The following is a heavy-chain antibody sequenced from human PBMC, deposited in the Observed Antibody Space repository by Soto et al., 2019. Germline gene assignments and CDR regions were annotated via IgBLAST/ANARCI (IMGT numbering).Heavy chain of an antibody. D-gene: IGHD5-18*01. Sequence: GGSLRLSCAASEFTFSSYAMNWVRQAPGKGLEWVSTISGSGGSTYYADSVKGRFTISRDNSKNTLYLQMNSLRAEETAVYYCAKGGYSYGRLFDYWGQGTLVTVSS. V-gene: IGHV3-23*01. J-gene: IGHJ4*02. CDR3: AKGGYSYGRLFDY. CDR2: ISGSGGST. CDR1: EFTFSSYA.